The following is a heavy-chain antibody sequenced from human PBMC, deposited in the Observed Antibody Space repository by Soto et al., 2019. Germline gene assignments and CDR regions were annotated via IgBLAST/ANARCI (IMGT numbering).Heavy chain of an antibody. Sequence: GGSLRLSCAASGFTFSSYGMHWVRQAPGKGLEWVAVISYDGSNKYYADSVKGRFTISRDNSKNTLYLQMNSLRAEDTAVYYCAKTYYYDSSGYSDYWGPGTLVTVSS. J-gene: IGHJ4*02. D-gene: IGHD3-22*01. V-gene: IGHV3-30*18. CDR3: AKTYYYDSSGYSDY. CDR2: ISYDGSNK. CDR1: GFTFSSYG.